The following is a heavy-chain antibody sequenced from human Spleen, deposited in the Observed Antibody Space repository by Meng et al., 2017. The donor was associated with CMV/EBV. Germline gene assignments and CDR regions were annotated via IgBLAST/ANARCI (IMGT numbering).Heavy chain of an antibody. J-gene: IGHJ4*02. D-gene: IGHD4-17*01. CDR2: IRGSGERE. CDR3: ARARGEYGDYVDYFDY. V-gene: IGHV3-23*01. CDR1: GFTFSNFW. Sequence: GESLKISCAASGFTFSNFWMTWVRQAPGKGLEWVSAIRGSGEREFYADSVKGRFTISRDNSKNTLYLQMNSLRVEDTAVYYCARARGEYGDYVDYFDYWGQGALVTVSS.